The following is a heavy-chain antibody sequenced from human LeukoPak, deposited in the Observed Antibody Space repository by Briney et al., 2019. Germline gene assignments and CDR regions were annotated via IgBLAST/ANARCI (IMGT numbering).Heavy chain of an antibody. CDR1: GGSITDTNY. CDR3: AREGGPSRPLDY. J-gene: IGHJ4*02. V-gene: IGHV4-4*02. CDR2: VNLQGST. Sequence: SETLSLTCAVSGGSITDTNYWSWVRQPPGKGLERIGEVNLQGSTNYNPSLMGRVAISVDTSENHISLQLTSVTAAVTAVYFSAREGGPSRPLDYSGEGTLVTVSS.